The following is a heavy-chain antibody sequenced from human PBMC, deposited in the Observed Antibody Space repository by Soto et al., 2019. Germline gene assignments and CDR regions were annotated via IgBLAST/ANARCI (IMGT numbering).Heavy chain of an antibody. CDR2: ISHDGINE. J-gene: IGHJ4*02. CDR1: GFTFSTFG. V-gene: IGHV3-30*18. CDR3: AKGQRAYSYGCGDH. D-gene: IGHD5-18*01. Sequence: QVQLVESGGGVVQPGRSLRLSCAVSGFTFSTFGMHWVRQAPGKGLEWVAVISHDGINEFYADSVKGRFTISRDNSNNTLYLQMDSLRTEDTSVYYCAKGQRAYSYGCGDHWGQGTLVTVSS.